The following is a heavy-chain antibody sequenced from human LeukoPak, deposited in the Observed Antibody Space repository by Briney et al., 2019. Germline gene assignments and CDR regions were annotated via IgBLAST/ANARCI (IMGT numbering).Heavy chain of an antibody. CDR1: GGTFSSYA. CDR3: AREGQGAGDI. V-gene: IGHV1-69*05. CDR2: IIPIFGTA. Sequence: SVKVSCKASGGTFSSYAISWGRQAPGQGVEWMGGIIPIFGTANYAQKFQGRVTITTDESTSTAYMELSSLRSEDTAVYYCAREGQGAGDIWGQGTMVTVSS. J-gene: IGHJ3*02. D-gene: IGHD3-16*01.